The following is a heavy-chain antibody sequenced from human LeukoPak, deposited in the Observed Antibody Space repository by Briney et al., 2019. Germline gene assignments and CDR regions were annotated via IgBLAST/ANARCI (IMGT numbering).Heavy chain of an antibody. CDR2: ISGSGGST. CDR1: GFTFSSYA. D-gene: IGHD6-13*01. V-gene: IGHV3-23*01. J-gene: IGHJ4*02. Sequence: GGSLRLSCAASGFTFSSYAMSWVRQAPGTGLEWVSAISGSGGSTYYPDSVKGRFTISRDNSKNTLYLQINSLSAEDTAVYYCAKDRAAAADYWGQGTLVTVSS. CDR3: AKDRAAAADY.